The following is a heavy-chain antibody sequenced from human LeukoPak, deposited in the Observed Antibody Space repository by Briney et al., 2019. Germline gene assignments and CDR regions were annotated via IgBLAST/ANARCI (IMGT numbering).Heavy chain of an antibody. V-gene: IGHV3-23*01. Sequence: GGSLRLSCAASRFSFSAYPMGWVRRAPGKGLEWVSGISASGDVTFHADPVKGRFTISRDNAKNSLYLQMNSLRAEDTAVYYCARGRYSSGWSIDYWGQGTLVTVSS. D-gene: IGHD6-19*01. J-gene: IGHJ4*02. CDR3: ARGRYSSGWSIDY. CDR1: RFSFSAYP. CDR2: ISASGDVT.